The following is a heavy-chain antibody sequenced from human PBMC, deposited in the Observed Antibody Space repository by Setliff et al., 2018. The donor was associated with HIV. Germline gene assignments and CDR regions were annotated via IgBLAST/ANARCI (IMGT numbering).Heavy chain of an antibody. CDR1: GYKFTGYW. Sequence: PGESLKISCKASGYKFTGYWINWVRQMPGKGLEWMGRIDPSDSYVDYSPSLKSRVTISVDASERHFSLRMTSTTAADTAIYYCARGVPLLPPNFWGQGTLVTVSS. V-gene: IGHV5-10-1*01. D-gene: IGHD2-15*01. CDR2: IDPSDSYV. CDR3: ARGVPLLPPNF. J-gene: IGHJ4*02.